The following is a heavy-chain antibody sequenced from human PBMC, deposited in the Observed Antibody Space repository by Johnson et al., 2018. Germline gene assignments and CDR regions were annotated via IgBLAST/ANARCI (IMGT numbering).Heavy chain of an antibody. CDR3: AREVPLLVPGAFDI. D-gene: IGHD2-15*01. CDR1: GFTFSSYA. J-gene: IGHJ3*02. V-gene: IGHV3-30-3*01. CDR2: ISYDGSNK. Sequence: QVQLVESGGGVVQPGRSLRLSCAASGFTFSSYAMHWVRQAPGKGLEWVAVISYDGSNKYYVDSVKGRSTISRDNSKNTLYLQMNSLGAEDTAVYYCAREVPLLVPGAFDIWGQGTMVTVSS.